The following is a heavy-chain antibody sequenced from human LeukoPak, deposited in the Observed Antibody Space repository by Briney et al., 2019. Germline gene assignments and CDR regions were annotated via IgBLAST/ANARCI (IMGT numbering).Heavy chain of an antibody. J-gene: IGHJ6*02. CDR1: GVSISSYY. V-gene: IGHV4-59*01. Sequence: SETLSLTCTVSGVSISSYYWNWIRHRPGKGLEWIGNVFYTGSTNYNPSLESRATILVDTSKNQFSLKLSSVTAADTAVYFCARDGTYYYGMDVWGPGTTVTVS. CDR3: ARDGTYYYGMDV. CDR2: VFYTGST. D-gene: IGHD1-26*01.